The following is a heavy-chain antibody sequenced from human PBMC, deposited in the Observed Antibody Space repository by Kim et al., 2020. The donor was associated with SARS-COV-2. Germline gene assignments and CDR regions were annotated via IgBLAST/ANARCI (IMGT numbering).Heavy chain of an antibody. D-gene: IGHD3-16*01. J-gene: IGHJ4*02. Sequence: YIFYADSVKGRFTNSRENDKNSVYLQMNSLRAEDTAVYYCAREWGDLTLDYWGQGTLVTVSS. V-gene: IGHV3-21*01. CDR3: AREWGDLTLDY. CDR2: YI.